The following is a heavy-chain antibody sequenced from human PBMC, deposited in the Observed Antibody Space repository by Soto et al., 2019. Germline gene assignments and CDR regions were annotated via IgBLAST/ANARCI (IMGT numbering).Heavy chain of an antibody. CDR2: ISHSGST. D-gene: IGHD6-19*01. CDR3: ARGGLLPDY. J-gene: IGHJ4*02. Sequence: QLQLRESGSGLVKPSQTLSLTCAVSGGSTSSGGYSWSWLRQPPGKGLEWIGYISHSGSTYYNPSLKSRVTMSVDTSKNQFSLRLSSVTAADTAVYYCARGGLLPDYWGQGTLVTVSS. CDR1: GGSTSSGGYS. V-gene: IGHV4-30-2*01.